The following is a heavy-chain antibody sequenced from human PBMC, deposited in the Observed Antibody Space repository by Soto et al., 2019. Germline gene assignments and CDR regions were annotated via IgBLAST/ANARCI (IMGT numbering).Heavy chain of an antibody. Sequence: PSETLSLTCIVSGGSISSGDYYWSWIRQPPGKGLEWIGYIYYSGSTYYNPSLKSRVTISVDTSKNQFSLKLSSVTAADTAVYYCARDYSSSSWHSAWGQGTLVTVSS. CDR3: ARDYSSSSWHSA. V-gene: IGHV4-30-4*01. CDR1: GGSISSGDYY. CDR2: IYYSGST. J-gene: IGHJ5*02. D-gene: IGHD6-13*01.